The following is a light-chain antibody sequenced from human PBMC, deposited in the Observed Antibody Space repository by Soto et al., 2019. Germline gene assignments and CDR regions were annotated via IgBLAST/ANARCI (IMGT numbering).Light chain of an antibody. CDR1: SSNIGSHT. CDR2: DND. CDR3: GTWDSSLSAGV. J-gene: IGLJ2*01. Sequence: QSVLTQPPSASGTPGQRITISCSGSSSNIGSHTVNWHQQVPGTAPKLLVYDNDNRPSGIPDRFTGSKSGTSATLGITGLQTGDEADYYCGTWDSSLSAGVFGGGTKVTVL. V-gene: IGLV1-51*01.